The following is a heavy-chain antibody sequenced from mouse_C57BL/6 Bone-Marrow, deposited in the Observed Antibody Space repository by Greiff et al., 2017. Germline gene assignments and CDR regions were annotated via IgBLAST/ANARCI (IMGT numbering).Heavy chain of an antibody. Sequence: QVQLQQPGAELVKPGASVKLSCKASGYTFTDYSIHWVKQRPGQGLEWIGRFHPGGGGTKYNEKFKGKATLTADKSSSTVYMELSSLTSEDSAVYFCARHYGRKKGAFAYWGQGTLVTVS. CDR2: FHPGGGGT. CDR3: ARHYGRKKGAFAY. J-gene: IGHJ3*01. CDR1: GYTFTDYS. D-gene: IGHD1-1*02. V-gene: IGHV1-62-2*01.